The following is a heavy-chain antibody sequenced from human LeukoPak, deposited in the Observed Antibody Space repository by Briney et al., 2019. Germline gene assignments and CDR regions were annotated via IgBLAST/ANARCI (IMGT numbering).Heavy chain of an antibody. D-gene: IGHD5-18*01. CDR2: INHSGST. CDR1: GGSFSGYY. V-gene: IGHV4-34*01. J-gene: IGHJ5*02. CDR3: ARGQYSYGPYWFDP. Sequence: PETLSLTCAVYGGSFSGYYWSWSRQHPGKGREGFEEINHSGSTNYNPSLKSRVTISVDTSKNQFSLKLSSVTAADTAVYYCARGQYSYGPYWFDPRGQGTLVTVSS.